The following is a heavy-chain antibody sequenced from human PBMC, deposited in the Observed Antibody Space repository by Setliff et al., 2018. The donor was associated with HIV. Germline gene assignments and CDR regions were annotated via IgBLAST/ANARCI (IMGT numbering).Heavy chain of an antibody. Sequence: GGSLRLSCAASGFTVSSNYMSWVRQAPGKGLEWVSFIYSGGSTYYADSVKGRFTISRDNSKNTLYLQMNSLRTEDTAVYYCARAKTTVTTWWFDPWGQGTLVTVSS. CDR2: IYSGGST. J-gene: IGHJ5*02. CDR1: GFTVSSNY. V-gene: IGHV3-53*01. CDR3: ARAKTTVTTWWFDP. D-gene: IGHD4-17*01.